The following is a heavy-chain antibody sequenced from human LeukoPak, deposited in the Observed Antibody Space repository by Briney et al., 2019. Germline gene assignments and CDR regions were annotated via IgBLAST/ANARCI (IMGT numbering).Heavy chain of an antibody. CDR1: GGSFSGYY. V-gene: IGHV4-34*01. J-gene: IGHJ4*02. D-gene: IGHD3-3*01. Sequence: SETLSLTCAVYGGSFSGYYWSWIRQPPGKGLEWIGEINHSGSTNYNPSLKSRVTISVDTSKNQFSLKLSSVTAADTAVYYCARVGFFGFWSGYSIFDYWGQGTLVTVSS. CDR2: INHSGST. CDR3: ARVGFFGFWSGYSIFDY.